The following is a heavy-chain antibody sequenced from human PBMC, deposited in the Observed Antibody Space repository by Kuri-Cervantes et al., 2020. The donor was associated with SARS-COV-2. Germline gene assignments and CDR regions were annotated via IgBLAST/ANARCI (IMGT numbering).Heavy chain of an antibody. D-gene: IGHD2-15*01. CDR1: GFTFSSYA. V-gene: IGHV3-23*01. Sequence: GESLKISCAASGFTFSSYAMSWVRQAPGKGLEWVSAISGSGGSTYYADSVKGRFTISRDNSKNTLYLQMNSLRAEDTAVYYCAKGVPPRAVVARFDYWGQGTLVTVSS. CDR3: AKGVPPRAVVARFDY. CDR2: ISGSGGST. J-gene: IGHJ4*02.